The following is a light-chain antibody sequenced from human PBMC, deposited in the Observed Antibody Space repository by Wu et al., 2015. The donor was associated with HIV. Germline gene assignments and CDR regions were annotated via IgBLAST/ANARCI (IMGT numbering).Light chain of an antibody. J-gene: IGKJ3*01. CDR1: QSVSSN. V-gene: IGKV3-15*01. CDR2: GAS. CDR3: QQYGSSL. Sequence: EIVMTQSPATLSVSPGERATLSCRASQSVSSNLAWYQQKPGQAPRLLIYGASTRATGIPARFSGSGSGTDFTLTISRLEPEDFAVYYCQQYGSSLFGPGTNVGYQT.